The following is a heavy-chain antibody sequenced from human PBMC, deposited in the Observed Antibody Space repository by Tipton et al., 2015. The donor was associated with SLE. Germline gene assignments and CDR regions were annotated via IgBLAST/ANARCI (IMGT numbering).Heavy chain of an antibody. V-gene: IGHV1-18*01. D-gene: IGHD2-2*02. CDR3: ARDRGQPLLYPVDY. J-gene: IGHJ4*02. CDR2: ISAYNGNT. CDR1: GYTFTSYG. Sequence: QLVQSGSELKKPGASVKVSCKASGYTFTSYGISWVRQAPGQGLEWMGWISAYNGNTNYAQKLQGRVTMTTDTSTSTAYMELRSLRSDDTAVYYCARDRGQPLLYPVDYWGQGTLVTVSS.